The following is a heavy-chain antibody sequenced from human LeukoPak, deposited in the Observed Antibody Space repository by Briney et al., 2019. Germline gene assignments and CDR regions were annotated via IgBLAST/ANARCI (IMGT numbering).Heavy chain of an antibody. CDR2: ISSSGSTI. V-gene: IGHV3-48*03. Sequence: GGSLRLSCAASGFTFSSYEMNWVRQAPGKGLEWVSYISSSGSTIYYADSVKGRFTISRDNAKNSLYLQMNSLRAEDTAVYYCARYYGDYVDRGFDYWGQGTLATVSS. D-gene: IGHD4-17*01. CDR1: GFTFSSYE. CDR3: ARYYGDYVDRGFDY. J-gene: IGHJ4*02.